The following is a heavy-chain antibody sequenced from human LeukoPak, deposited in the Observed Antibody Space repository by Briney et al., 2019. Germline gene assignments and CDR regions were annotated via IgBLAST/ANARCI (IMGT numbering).Heavy chain of an antibody. CDR1: GFTFSSYW. V-gene: IGHV3-7*01. CDR3: ARGASDEYFDY. J-gene: IGHJ4*02. Sequence: GGSLRLSCAASGFTFSSYWINWVRQAPGKGLEWVASIKQDGSEKYYVDSVKGRFTISRDNANNSLYLQMNSLRAEDTAGYYCARGASDEYFDYWGQGTLVTVSS. CDR2: IKQDGSEK.